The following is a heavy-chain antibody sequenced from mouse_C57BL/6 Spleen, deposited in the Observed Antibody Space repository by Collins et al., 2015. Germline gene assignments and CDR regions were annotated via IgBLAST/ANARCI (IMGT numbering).Heavy chain of an antibody. CDR3: ARDYGSSYWDY. D-gene: IGHD1-1*01. J-gene: IGHJ2*01. V-gene: IGHV1-66*01. Sequence: QVQLQQSGPELVKPGASVKISCKASGYSFTSYYIHWVKQRPGQGLEWIGWIYPGSGNTKYNEKFKGKATLTADTSSSTAYMQLSSLTSEDSAVYYCARDYGSSYWDYWGQGTTLTVSS. CDR1: GYSFTSYY. CDR2: IYPGSGNT.